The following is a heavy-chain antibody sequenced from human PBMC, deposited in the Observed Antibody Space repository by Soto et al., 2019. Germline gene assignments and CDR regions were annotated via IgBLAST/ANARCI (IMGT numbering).Heavy chain of an antibody. CDR3: AKVAVVAVY. D-gene: IGHD2-15*01. CDR1: GFTFDDYA. J-gene: IGHJ4*02. CDR2: ISWNIGSI. Sequence: EVQLVESGGGLVQPGRSLRLSCAASGFTFDDYAMHWVRQAPGKGLEWVSGISWNIGSIGYADSVKGRFTISRDNAKNSLYLQMNSLRAEDTALYYCAKVAVVAVYWGQGTLVTVSS. V-gene: IGHV3-9*01.